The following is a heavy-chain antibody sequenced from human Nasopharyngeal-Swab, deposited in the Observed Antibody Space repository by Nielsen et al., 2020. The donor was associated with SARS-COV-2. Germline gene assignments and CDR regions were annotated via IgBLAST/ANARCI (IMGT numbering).Heavy chain of an antibody. J-gene: IGHJ6*02. V-gene: IGHV3-30*18. CDR3: AKDRGSSGYYYGMDV. D-gene: IGHD6-13*01. Sequence: VRPAPGKGLEWVAVISYDGSNKYYADSVKGRFTISRDNSKNTLYLQMNSLRAEDTAVYYCAKDRGSSGYYYGMDVWGQGTTVTVSS. CDR2: ISYDGSNK.